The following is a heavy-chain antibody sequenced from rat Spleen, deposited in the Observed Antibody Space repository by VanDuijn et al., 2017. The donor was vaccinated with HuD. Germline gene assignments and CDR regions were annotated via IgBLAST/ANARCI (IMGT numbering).Heavy chain of an antibody. CDR3: ARPHSSHYVMDA. CDR2: INYDGRST. J-gene: IGHJ4*01. D-gene: IGHD1-8*01. Sequence: EVQLVESDGGLVQPGRSLKLSCAASGFTFSDYYMAWVRQAPTKGLEWVATINYDGRSTYYRDSVKGRFTISRDNANSTLYLQMDSLRSEDTATYYCARPHSSHYVMDAWGQGASVTVSS. V-gene: IGHV5-29*01. CDR1: GFTFSDYY.